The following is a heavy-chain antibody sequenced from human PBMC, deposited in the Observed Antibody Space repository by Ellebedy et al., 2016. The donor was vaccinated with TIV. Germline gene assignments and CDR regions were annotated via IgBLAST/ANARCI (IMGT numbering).Heavy chain of an antibody. CDR3: ARVLYYDFWSGYYPHYYGMDV. J-gene: IGHJ6*02. CDR2: INAGNGNT. CDR1: GYTFTSYA. V-gene: IGHV1-3*01. Sequence: AASVKVSCKASGYTFTSYAMHWVRQAPGQRLEWMGWINAGNGNTKYSQKFQGRATITRDTSASTAYMELSSLRSEDTAVYYCARVLYYDFWSGYYPHYYGMDVWGQGTTVTVSS. D-gene: IGHD3-3*01.